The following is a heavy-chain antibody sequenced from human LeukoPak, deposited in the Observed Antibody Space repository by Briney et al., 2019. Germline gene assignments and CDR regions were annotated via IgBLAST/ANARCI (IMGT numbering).Heavy chain of an antibody. CDR2: ISGSGGST. CDR3: AKEIVDTAMVGGEGFDY. V-gene: IGHV3-23*01. D-gene: IGHD5-18*01. CDR1: GFTFSSYA. J-gene: IGHJ4*02. Sequence: GGSLRLSCAASGFTFSSYAMSWVRQAPGKGLEWVSAISGSGGSTYYADSVKGRFTISRDNSKNTLYLQMNSLRAEDTAVYYCAKEIVDTAMVGGEGFDYWGQGTLVTVSS.